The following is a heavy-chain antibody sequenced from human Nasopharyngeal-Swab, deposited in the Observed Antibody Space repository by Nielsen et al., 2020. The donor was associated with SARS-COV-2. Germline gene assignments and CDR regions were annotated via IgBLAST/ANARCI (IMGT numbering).Heavy chain of an antibody. CDR2: ISGSGGST. V-gene: IGHV3-23*01. D-gene: IGHD6-13*01. CDR3: IAAAGTGSFDY. J-gene: IGHJ4*02. Sequence: AISGSGGSTYYADSVKGRFTISIDNSKNTLYLQMNSLRAEDTAVYYCIAAAGTGSFDYWGPGTLVT.